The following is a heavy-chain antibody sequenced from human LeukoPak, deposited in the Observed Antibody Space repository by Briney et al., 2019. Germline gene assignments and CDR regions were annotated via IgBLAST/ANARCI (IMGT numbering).Heavy chain of an antibody. CDR3: AKDGGLWVSAHWGDS. D-gene: IGHD7-27*01. Sequence: GGSLRLSCAASGFTFSNFAMSWVRQAPGKGLEWVSAISGSGGSTYDADSVKGRFTISRDNSKNTLYLQMNSLRAEDTAVYYCAKDGGLWVSAHWGDSWGRGTLVTVSS. J-gene: IGHJ4*02. V-gene: IGHV3-23*01. CDR2: ISGSGGST. CDR1: GFTFSNFA.